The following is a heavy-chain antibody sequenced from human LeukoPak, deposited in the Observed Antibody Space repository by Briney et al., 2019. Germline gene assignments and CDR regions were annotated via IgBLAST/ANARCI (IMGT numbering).Heavy chain of an antibody. Sequence: SETLSLTCTVSGGSISSGGYYWSWIRQHPGKGLEWIGYIYYRGGTYYNPSLKSRVSISVDTSKNQFSLNLSSVTAADTAVYYCARSSGARGDVWGQGTLATVSS. J-gene: IGHJ4*02. D-gene: IGHD2-15*01. CDR1: GGSISSGGYY. CDR2: IYYRGGT. CDR3: ARSSGARGDV. V-gene: IGHV4-31*03.